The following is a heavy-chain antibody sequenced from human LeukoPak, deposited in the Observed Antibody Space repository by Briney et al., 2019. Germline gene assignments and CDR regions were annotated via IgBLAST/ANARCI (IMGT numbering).Heavy chain of an antibody. Sequence: SQTLSLTCTVSGGSISSGSYYWSWIRQPAGKGLEWIGRIYTSGSTNYNPSLKSRVTISVDTSKNQFSLKLRSVTAADTAVYYCARRRNYYDSSGYYGHAFDIWGQGTMVTVSS. J-gene: IGHJ3*02. D-gene: IGHD3-22*01. CDR1: GGSISSGSYY. V-gene: IGHV4-61*02. CDR2: IYTSGST. CDR3: ARRRNYYDSSGYYGHAFDI.